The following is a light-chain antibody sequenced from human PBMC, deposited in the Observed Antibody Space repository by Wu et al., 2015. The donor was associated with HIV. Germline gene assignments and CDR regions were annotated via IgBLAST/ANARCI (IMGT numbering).Light chain of an antibody. J-gene: IGKJ1*01. Sequence: DIQMTQSPSSLSASVGDRVAITCRASQDIDTYLAWFQQKPGEAPKSLIYAASTLQSGVPSKFSGGGSGTDFILTISSLQPEDFATYYCQQYNTYPPTFGQGTQVEIK. V-gene: IGKV1-16*02. CDR3: QQYNTYPPT. CDR1: QDIDTY. CDR2: AAS.